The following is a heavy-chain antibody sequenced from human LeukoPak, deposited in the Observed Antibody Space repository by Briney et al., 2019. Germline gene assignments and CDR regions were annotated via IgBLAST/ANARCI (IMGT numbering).Heavy chain of an antibody. CDR2: IQYNGINK. J-gene: IGHJ4*02. V-gene: IGHV3-30*02. Sequence: GGSLRLSCVASGFTFSDYGMHWVRQTPGKGLEWLTFIQYNGINKFVADSVKGRFTVSRDNSRNTLFLQMNSLRAEDTAVYYCAKVLSSFFDYWGQGALVTVSS. CDR3: AKVLSSFFDY. CDR1: GFTFSDYG. D-gene: IGHD6-6*01.